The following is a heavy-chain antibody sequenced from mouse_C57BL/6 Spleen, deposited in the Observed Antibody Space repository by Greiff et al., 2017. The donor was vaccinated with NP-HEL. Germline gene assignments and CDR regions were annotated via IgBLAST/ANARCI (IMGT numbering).Heavy chain of an antibody. J-gene: IGHJ4*01. CDR1: GYTFTSYW. CDR3: ARGGGYPYAMDY. V-gene: IGHV1-69*01. Sequence: VQLQQPGAELVMPGASVKLSCKASGYTFTSYWMHWVKQRPGQGLEWIGEIDPSDSYTNYIQKFKGKSTLTVDKSSSTAYLQLSSLTSEDSAVYYCARGGGYPYAMDYWGQGTSVTVSS. D-gene: IGHD2-2*01. CDR2: IDPSDSYT.